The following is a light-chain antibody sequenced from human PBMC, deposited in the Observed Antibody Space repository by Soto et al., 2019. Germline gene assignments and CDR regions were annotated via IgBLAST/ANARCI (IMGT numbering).Light chain of an antibody. V-gene: IGKV3-11*01. J-gene: IGKJ4*01. Sequence: EIVLTQSPATLSLSPGERATLSCRASQSVITSLAWYQQKPGQSPRLLIYDASNRATGIPARFSGSGSGTDFTLTISSLEPEDFAFYYCQQRINWPPTFGGGTKVEIK. CDR1: QSVITS. CDR2: DAS. CDR3: QQRINWPPT.